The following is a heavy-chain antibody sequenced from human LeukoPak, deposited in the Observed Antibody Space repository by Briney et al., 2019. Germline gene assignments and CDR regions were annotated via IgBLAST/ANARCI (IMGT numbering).Heavy chain of an antibody. V-gene: IGHV3-48*03. D-gene: IGHD5-24*01. CDR3: ARDTPSRDGYNEVSFDY. CDR2: ISSSGSTI. CDR1: GFTFSSYE. Sequence: QPGRSLRLSCAASGFTFSSYEMNWVRQAPGKGLEWVSYISSSGSTIYYADSVKGRFTISRDNAKNSLYLQMNSLRAEDTAVYYCARDTPSRDGYNEVSFDYWGQGTLVTVSS. J-gene: IGHJ4*02.